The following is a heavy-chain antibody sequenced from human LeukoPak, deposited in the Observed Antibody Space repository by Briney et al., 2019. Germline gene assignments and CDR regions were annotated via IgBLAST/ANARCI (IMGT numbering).Heavy chain of an antibody. D-gene: IGHD3-22*01. CDR2: ISSSSYI. CDR3: ARVYDSSGYYPYYFDY. J-gene: IGHJ4*02. CDR1: GFTLSSYS. V-gene: IGHV3-21*04. Sequence: PGGSLRLSCAASGFTLSSYSMNWVRQAPGKGLEWVSSISSSSYIYYADSVKGRFTISRDNAKNSLYLQMNSLRAEDTAVYYCARVYDSSGYYPYYFDYWGQGTLVTVSS.